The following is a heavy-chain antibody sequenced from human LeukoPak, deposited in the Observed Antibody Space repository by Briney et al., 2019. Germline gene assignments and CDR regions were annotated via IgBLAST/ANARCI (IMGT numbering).Heavy chain of an antibody. CDR3: ARRSRNAYISDY. Sequence: GESLKISCQVSGYNFSIYWIAWVRQMPGKGLESMGIIYPGDSDARYSPSFEGQVLISVDKSLTTAYLQWSSLKASDTAMYYCARRSRNAYISDYWGQGTLVTVSS. J-gene: IGHJ4*02. CDR2: IYPGDSDA. D-gene: IGHD3-16*01. CDR1: GYNFSIYW. V-gene: IGHV5-51*01.